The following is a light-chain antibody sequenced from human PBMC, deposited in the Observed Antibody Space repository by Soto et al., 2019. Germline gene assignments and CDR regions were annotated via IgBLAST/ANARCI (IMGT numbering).Light chain of an antibody. J-gene: IGKJ5*01. CDR3: QQYNNWPPIT. CDR1: QSVSSN. Sequence: EIVLTQSPATLSLSPGERATLSCRASQSVSSNLAWYQQTPGQAPRLLIYGASTRATGIPARFSGSGSGTEFTLTVSSLQSEDFAVYYCQQYNNWPPITCGQGTRLEIK. CDR2: GAS. V-gene: IGKV3-15*01.